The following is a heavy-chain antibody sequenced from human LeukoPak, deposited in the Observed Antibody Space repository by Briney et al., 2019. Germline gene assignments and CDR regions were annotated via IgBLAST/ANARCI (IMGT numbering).Heavy chain of an antibody. V-gene: IGHV1-2*02. D-gene: IGHD6-19*01. J-gene: IGHJ4*02. Sequence: GASVKVSFKASGYTFTGYYMHGVRQATGQGLEWMGWSNPNSGGTNYAQKFQGRVTMTRDTSISTAYMELSRLRSDDTAVYYCARDPGLAVAGTGIDYWGQGTLVTVSS. CDR3: ARDPGLAVAGTGIDY. CDR2: SNPNSGGT. CDR1: GYTFTGYY.